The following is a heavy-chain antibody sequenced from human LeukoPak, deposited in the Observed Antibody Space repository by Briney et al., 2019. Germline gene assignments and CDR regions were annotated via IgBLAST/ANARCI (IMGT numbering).Heavy chain of an antibody. Sequence: PGGSLRLSCAASGFTFSSYWMSGVRQAPGKGLEGLANIKQDGSEKYYVDSVKGRFTISRDNATNSLYLQMNSLRAEDTAVYYCVRFPRYSSSWYLSYFDYWGQGTLVTVSS. CDR2: IKQDGSEK. D-gene: IGHD6-13*01. CDR1: GFTFSSYW. J-gene: IGHJ4*02. CDR3: VRFPRYSSSWYLSYFDY. V-gene: IGHV3-7*01.